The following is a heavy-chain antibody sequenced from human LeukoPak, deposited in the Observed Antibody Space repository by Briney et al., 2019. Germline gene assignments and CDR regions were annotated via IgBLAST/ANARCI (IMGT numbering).Heavy chain of an antibody. Sequence: GGSLRLSCAASGFTFINYWMSWVRQAPGEGLEWVANIKQDGGQKYYMDSVKGRFTISRDNAKNSVYLQMNSLRHEDTAVYVCARIGYSSSALDYWGQGALVTVAT. CDR1: GFTFINYW. CDR2: IKQDGGQK. D-gene: IGHD6-6*01. V-gene: IGHV3-7*03. J-gene: IGHJ4*02. CDR3: ARIGYSSSALDY.